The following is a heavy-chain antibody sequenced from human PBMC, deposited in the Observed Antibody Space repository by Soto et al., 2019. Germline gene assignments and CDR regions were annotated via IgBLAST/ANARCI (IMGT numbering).Heavy chain of an antibody. CDR3: ATDLPPGPDTVTTRPFDY. CDR2: ISAYNGKR. Sequence: ASVKVSCKASGYPFTSYGISWVRQAPGQGLEWVAWISAYNGKRDTAQKFQGRVTMTLDTSTDTAHMDLGDLTSADTAVYYCATDLPPGPDTVTTRPFDYWGQGTLVTVSS. V-gene: IGHV1-18*01. J-gene: IGHJ4*02. D-gene: IGHD4-17*01. CDR1: GYPFTSYG.